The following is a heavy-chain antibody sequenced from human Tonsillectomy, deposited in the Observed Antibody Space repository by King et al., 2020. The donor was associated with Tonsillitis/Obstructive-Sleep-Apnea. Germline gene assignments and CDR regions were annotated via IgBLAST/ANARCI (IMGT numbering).Heavy chain of an antibody. Sequence: VQLVESGGDLVQPGGSLRLSCAASGFSFSSYWMHWVRHAPGKGLMWVSRINVDGSSTNYADSGKGRFTISRDNAKNTLYLQLNSLRAEDAAVYYCTFRVEMPNVAFYFCGQGTMVTVSS. CDR2: INVDGSST. CDR3: TFRVEMPNVAFYF. V-gene: IGHV3-74*01. J-gene: IGHJ3*01. D-gene: IGHD5-24*01. CDR1: GFSFSSYW.